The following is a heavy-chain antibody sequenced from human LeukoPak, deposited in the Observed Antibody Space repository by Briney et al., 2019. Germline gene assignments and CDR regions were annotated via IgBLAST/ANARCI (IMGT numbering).Heavy chain of an antibody. CDR1: GFTFSSYG. J-gene: IGHJ4*02. CDR3: AKGIPLTVFDY. CDR2: ISDSGDST. Sequence: GGSRRLSCAASGFTFSSYGMSWVRQAPGKGLEWVSSISDSGDSTYYADSVKGRFTFPRDNSKNTLYLQMNSLRAEDTAVYYCAKGIPLTVFDYWGQGTLVTVS. V-gene: IGHV3-23*01. D-gene: IGHD3-9*01.